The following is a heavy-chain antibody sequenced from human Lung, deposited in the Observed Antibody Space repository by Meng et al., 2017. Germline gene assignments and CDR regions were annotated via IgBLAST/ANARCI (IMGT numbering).Heavy chain of an antibody. J-gene: IGHJ4*02. CDR2: IYHSGST. CDR1: GGSISSDNW. CDR3: TKNDFYCLGY. Sequence: QVQRQASGPGLVKPSGTRPLTCAVSGGSISSDNWWSWVRQPPGKGLEWIGEIYHSGSTNYNPSLKSRITISVDKPKNQFSLTLSSVTAADTAVYYCTKNDFYCLGYWGQGTLVTVSS. V-gene: IGHV4-4*02. D-gene: IGHD2-21*01.